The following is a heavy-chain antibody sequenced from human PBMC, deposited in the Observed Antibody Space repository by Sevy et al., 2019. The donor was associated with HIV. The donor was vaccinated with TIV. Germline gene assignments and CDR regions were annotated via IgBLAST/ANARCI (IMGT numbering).Heavy chain of an antibody. D-gene: IGHD6-19*01. J-gene: IGHJ4*02. CDR1: GDSVSSNSAA. V-gene: IGHV6-1*01. CDR2: TYYRSKWYN. Sequence: KQSQTLSLTCAISGDSVSSNSAAWNWIRLSPSRGLEWLGRTYYRSKWYNDYAISVKSRITINPDTSKNQFSLQLNSVTPEDTAVYYCARGQWRDYFDYWGQGTLVTVSS. CDR3: ARGQWRDYFDY.